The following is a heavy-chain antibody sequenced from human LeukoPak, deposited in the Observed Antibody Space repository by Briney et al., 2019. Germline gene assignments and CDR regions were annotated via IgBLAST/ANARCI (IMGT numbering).Heavy chain of an antibody. V-gene: IGHV3-30*04. J-gene: IGHJ4*02. D-gene: IGHD3-3*01. Sequence: PGGSLRLSCAASGFTFSSYAMHWVRQAPGKGLEWVAVISYDGSNKYYADSVKGRFTISRDNSKNTLYLQMNSLRAEDTAVYYCARDGHSRDFWSGSIDYWGQGTLVTVSS. CDR3: ARDGHSRDFWSGSIDY. CDR1: GFTFSSYA. CDR2: ISYDGSNK.